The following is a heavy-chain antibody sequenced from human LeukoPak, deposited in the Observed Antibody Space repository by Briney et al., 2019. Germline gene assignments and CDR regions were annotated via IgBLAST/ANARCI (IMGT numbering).Heavy chain of an antibody. V-gene: IGHV3-7*01. D-gene: IGHD3-9*01. CDR1: GFPFSRYW. CDR3: AKLVLRYFDWLMDY. J-gene: IGHJ4*02. Sequence: GSLRLSFAASGFPFSRYWVHWVRPAPGKGLEWVATMKPDGGEIYYVDSVKGRFTISRDNAKNSLYLQMNSLRAEDTAVYYCAKLVLRYFDWLMDYWGQGTLVTVSS. CDR2: MKPDGGEI.